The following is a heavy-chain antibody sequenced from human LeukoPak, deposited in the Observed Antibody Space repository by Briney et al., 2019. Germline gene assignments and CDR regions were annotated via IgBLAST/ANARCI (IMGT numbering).Heavy chain of an antibody. CDR3: ARGEDGDYYFQH. CDR1: DGSISSYY. D-gene: IGHD4-17*01. J-gene: IGHJ1*01. Sequence: PSETLSLTCTVSDGSISSYYWSWIRQPAGKGLEWIGHIYSSSGSSNYNPSLKSRVTMSVDTSKNQFSLKVSSATAADTAVYYCARGEDGDYYFQHWGQGTLVTVSS. CDR2: IYSSSGSS. V-gene: IGHV4-4*07.